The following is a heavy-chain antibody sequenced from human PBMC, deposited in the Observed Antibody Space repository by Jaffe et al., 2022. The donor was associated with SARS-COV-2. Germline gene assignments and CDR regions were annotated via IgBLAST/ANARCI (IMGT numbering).Heavy chain of an antibody. J-gene: IGHJ4*02. CDR3: ARHGRYSSGWYGDY. V-gene: IGHV4-39*01. CDR1: GVPISSSSYY. CDR2: IYYSGST. Sequence: QLQLQESGPGLVKPSETLSLTCSVSGVPISSSSYYWGWIRQPPGKGLEWIGSIYYSGSTYYNPSLKSRVTISVDTSKKQFSLTVSSVTAADTAVYYCARHGRYSSGWYGDYWGQGTLVTVSS. D-gene: IGHD6-19*01.